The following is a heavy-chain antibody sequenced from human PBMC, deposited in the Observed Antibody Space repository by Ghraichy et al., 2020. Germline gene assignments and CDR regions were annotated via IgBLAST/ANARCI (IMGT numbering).Heavy chain of an antibody. J-gene: IGHJ4*02. D-gene: IGHD7-27*01. CDR1: GDSFYSNSDA. Sequence: SQTLSLTCAISGDSFYSNSDAWIWIRPSPSRGLEWVGRTYYRSKWNIDYAVSVKSRITSNQDTSKNQFSLQLKSVTHEDTAVYDCPRDWLIGATRYYFDYWGQGTLVTVSS. CDR3: PRDWLIGATRYYFDY. CDR2: TYYRSKWNI. V-gene: IGHV6-1*01.